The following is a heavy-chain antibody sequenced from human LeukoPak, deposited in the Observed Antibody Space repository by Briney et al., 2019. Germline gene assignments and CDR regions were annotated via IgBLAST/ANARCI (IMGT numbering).Heavy chain of an antibody. CDR3: ARDRFWYYYDSSGYYGDAFDI. Sequence: GRSLRLSCAPSGFTFSSYEMNSVRPAPGKRLEWVSYISSSGSTIYYADSVKGQFTISRDNAKNSLYLQMNSLRAEDTAVYYCARDRFWYYYDSSGYYGDAFDIWGQGTMVTVSS. CDR2: ISSSGSTI. D-gene: IGHD3-22*01. V-gene: IGHV3-48*03. J-gene: IGHJ3*02. CDR1: GFTFSSYE.